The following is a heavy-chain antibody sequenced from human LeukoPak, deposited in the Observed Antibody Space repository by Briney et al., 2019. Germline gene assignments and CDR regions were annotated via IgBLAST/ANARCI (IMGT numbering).Heavy chain of an antibody. V-gene: IGHV3-74*01. CDR1: GFTFRSYW. CDR3: ARERKYDSNFDY. J-gene: IGHJ4*02. D-gene: IGHD1-1*01. Sequence: PGGSLRLPCAASGFTFRSYWMHWVRQAPGKGLVWVSRINSDGSSTSYADSVKGRFTISRDNAKNTLYLQMNSLRAEDTAVYYCARERKYDSNFDYWGQGTLVTVSS. CDR2: INSDGSST.